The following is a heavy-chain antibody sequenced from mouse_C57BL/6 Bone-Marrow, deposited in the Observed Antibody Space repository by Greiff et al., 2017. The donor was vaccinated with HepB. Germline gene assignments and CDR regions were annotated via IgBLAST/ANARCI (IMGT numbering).Heavy chain of an antibody. J-gene: IGHJ2*01. Sequence: EVMLVESGGGLVKPGGSLKLSCAASGFTFSSYAMSWVRQTPEKRLEWVATISDGGSYTYYPDNVKGRFTISRDNAKNNLYLQMSHLKSEDTAMYYCASIYYDYDGPLDYWGQGTTLTVSS. D-gene: IGHD2-4*01. CDR3: ASIYYDYDGPLDY. CDR2: ISDGGSYT. CDR1: GFTFSSYA. V-gene: IGHV5-4*03.